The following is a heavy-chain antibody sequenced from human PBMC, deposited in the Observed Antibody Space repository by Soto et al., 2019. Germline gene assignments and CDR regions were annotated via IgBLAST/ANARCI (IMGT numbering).Heavy chain of an antibody. D-gene: IGHD2-2*01. CDR2: IYPGDSDT. CDR1: GYSFTSYW. J-gene: IGHJ6*03. V-gene: IGHV5-51*01. Sequence: GESLKISCKGSGYSFTSYWIGWVRQMPGKGLEWMGIIYPGDSDTRYSPSFQGQVTISADKSISTAYLQWSSLKASDTAMYYCARHFRDIVVVPAAYGTEETYYYYYYMDVWGKGTTVTVSS. CDR3: ARHFRDIVVVPAAYGTEETYYYYYYMDV.